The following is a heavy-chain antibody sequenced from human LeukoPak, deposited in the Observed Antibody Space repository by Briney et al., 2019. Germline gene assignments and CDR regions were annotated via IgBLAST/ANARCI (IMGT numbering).Heavy chain of an antibody. CDR3: AKDIAAELHADNWFDP. CDR2: ISWNSGSI. Sequence: GGSLRLSCAASGFTFDDYAMHWVRQAPGKGLEWVSGISWNSGSIGYADSVKGRFTISRDNAKNSLYLQMNSLRAEDTALYYCAKDIAAELHADNWFDPWGQGTLVTVSS. CDR1: GFTFDDYA. D-gene: IGHD6-13*01. V-gene: IGHV3-9*01. J-gene: IGHJ5*02.